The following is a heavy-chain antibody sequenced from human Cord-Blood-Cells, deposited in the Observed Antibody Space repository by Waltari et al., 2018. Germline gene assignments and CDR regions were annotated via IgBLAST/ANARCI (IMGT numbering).Heavy chain of an antibody. CDR3: ARAPRGYSYGIDY. CDR1: GFTFSSYW. D-gene: IGHD5-18*01. J-gene: IGHJ4*02. CDR2: KKQEGSEK. V-gene: IGHV3-7*01. Sequence: EVQLVESGGGLVQPGGSLRLSCAASGFTFSSYWMSWVRQAPGKGLGWVANKKQEGSEKYYVDSVKGRVTISRDNAKNSLYLQMNSLRAEDTAVYYCARAPRGYSYGIDYWGQGTLVTVSS.